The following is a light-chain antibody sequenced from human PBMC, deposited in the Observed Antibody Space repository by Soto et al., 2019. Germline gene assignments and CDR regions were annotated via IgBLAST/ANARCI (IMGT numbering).Light chain of an antibody. Sequence: QSALTQPASVSGSPEQSITISCTGTSSDVGGFLYVSWFQQHPGKAPKLMIYAVSNRPSGISNRFSGSKSGNTASLTISGLQAEDEADYYCSSYSSSSTLVVFGGGTKLTVL. V-gene: IGLV2-14*01. CDR3: SSYSSSSTLVV. CDR1: SSDVGGFLY. CDR2: AVS. J-gene: IGLJ2*01.